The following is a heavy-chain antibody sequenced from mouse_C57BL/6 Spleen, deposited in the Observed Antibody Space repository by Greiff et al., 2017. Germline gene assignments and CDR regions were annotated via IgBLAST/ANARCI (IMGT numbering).Heavy chain of an antibody. J-gene: IGHJ2*01. Sequence: QVQLQQSGAELVRPGASVTLSCKASGYTFTDYEMHWVKQTPVHGLEWIGAIDPETGGTAYNQKFKGKAILTADKSSSTAYMELRSLTSEDYAVYYCTGEDGYDPFDYWGQGTTLTVSS. CDR1: GYTFTDYE. D-gene: IGHD2-2*01. CDR3: TGEDGYDPFDY. CDR2: IDPETGGT. V-gene: IGHV1-15*01.